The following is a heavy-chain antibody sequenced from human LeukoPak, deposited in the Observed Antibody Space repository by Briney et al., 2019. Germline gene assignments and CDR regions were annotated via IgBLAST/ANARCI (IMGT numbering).Heavy chain of an antibody. J-gene: IGHJ2*01. Sequence: QSGGSLRLSCAASGFTFSGYEMNWVRQAPGKGLEWFSYISRSGRTIYDTDSVKGRFTISRDNAKNSLYLQMNSLRAEDTAVYYCARVYSGSWYFDLWGRGTLVTVSS. V-gene: IGHV3-48*03. D-gene: IGHD5-12*01. CDR1: GFTFSGYE. CDR2: ISRSGRTI. CDR3: ARVYSGSWYFDL.